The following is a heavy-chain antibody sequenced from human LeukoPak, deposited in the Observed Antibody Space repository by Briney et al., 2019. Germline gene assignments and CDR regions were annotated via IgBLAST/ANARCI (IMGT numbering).Heavy chain of an antibody. CDR3: TSWGDTTAEYFQR. Sequence: GGSLRLSCVASGFTFSDYWMSGVRQAPGKGLEWVANIKQDGSEIYYVASVKGRFTISRDNTKNSLYLQMNSLRVEDTAVYYCTSWGDTTAEYFQRWGQGTLVTVSS. CDR1: GFTFSDYW. CDR2: IKQDGSEI. D-gene: IGHD2-21*02. J-gene: IGHJ1*01. V-gene: IGHV3-7*01.